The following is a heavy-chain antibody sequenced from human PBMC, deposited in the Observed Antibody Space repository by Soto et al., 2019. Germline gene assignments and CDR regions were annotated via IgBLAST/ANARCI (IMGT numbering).Heavy chain of an antibody. CDR2: IIPIFGTA. D-gene: IGHD4-17*01. J-gene: IGHJ6*02. CDR1: GGTFSSYS. V-gene: IGHV1-69*01. Sequence: QVQLVQSGAEVKKPGSSVKVSCKVSGGTFSSYSISWVRQAPGQGLEWMGGIIPIFGTANYAQKFQGRVRITADESTNTAYMELSSLRSEDTAVYYCARYGPTPYYGMDVWGQGTTVTVSS. CDR3: ARYGPTPYYGMDV.